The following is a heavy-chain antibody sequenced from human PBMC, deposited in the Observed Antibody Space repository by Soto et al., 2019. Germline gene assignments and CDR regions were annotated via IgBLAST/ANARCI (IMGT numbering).Heavy chain of an antibody. V-gene: IGHV3-33*01. CDR2: IGHEGSNK. CDR3: ARDGYCSGGRCYSVPVFDY. J-gene: IGHJ4*02. D-gene: IGHD2-15*01. CDR1: GFTFSSYG. Sequence: QVQLVESGGGVVQPGRSVRLSCAASGFTFSSYGMHWVRQATSKGLEWVAGIGHEGSNKYYADSVKGRFTISSDNSKNTLYLQMTSLRAEDTAVYYCARDGYCSGGRCYSVPVFDYWGQGPLVTVSS.